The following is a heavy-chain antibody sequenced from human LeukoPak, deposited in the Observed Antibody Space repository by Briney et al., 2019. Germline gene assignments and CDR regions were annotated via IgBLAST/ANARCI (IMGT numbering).Heavy chain of an antibody. CDR2: ISGGGRTI. J-gene: IGHJ4*02. V-gene: IGHV3-11*04. Sequence: GGSLRLSCAASGFTFSDYYMSWIRQAPGKGLEWISYISGGGRTIYYADSVKGRFTISRDNSKNTLYLQMNSLRAEDTAVYYCAKGFRDAAMDYWGQGTLVTVSS. CDR3: AKGFRDAAMDY. CDR1: GFTFSDYY. D-gene: IGHD2-2*01.